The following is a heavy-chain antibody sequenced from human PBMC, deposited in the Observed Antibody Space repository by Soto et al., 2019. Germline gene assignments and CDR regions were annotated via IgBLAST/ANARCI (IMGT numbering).Heavy chain of an antibody. V-gene: IGHV3-23*01. CDR2: ISGSGGST. Sequence: GGSLRLSCAASGFTFSSYAMSWVRQAPGKGLEWVSAISGSGGSTYYVDSVKGRFTVSRDNSKNTLYLQMNSLRAEDTAVYYCAKDPPGFGELSSYYFDYWGQGTLVTVSS. CDR1: GFTFSSYA. D-gene: IGHD3-10*01. CDR3: AKDPPGFGELSSYYFDY. J-gene: IGHJ4*02.